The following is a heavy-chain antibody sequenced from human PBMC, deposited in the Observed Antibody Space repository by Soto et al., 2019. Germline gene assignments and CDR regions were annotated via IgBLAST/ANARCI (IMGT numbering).Heavy chain of an antibody. J-gene: IGHJ4*02. CDR2: IIPIFGTT. Sequence: QVQLVQSGAEVKKPGSSVKVSCKTSGDIFSGYSISWVRQAPGQGLEWMGGIIPIFGTTNYAQRFHGRVTITADKSTSTVYMELYSLKSEDTAVYYCPRDLGSGYGPGDYWGQGNLVTVSS. CDR1: GDIFSGYS. V-gene: IGHV1-69*14. CDR3: PRDLGSGYGPGDY. D-gene: IGHD5-12*01.